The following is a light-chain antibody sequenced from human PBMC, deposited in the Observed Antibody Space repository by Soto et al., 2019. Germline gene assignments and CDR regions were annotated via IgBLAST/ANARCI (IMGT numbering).Light chain of an antibody. CDR1: SSDVGAYNY. CDR2: EVS. J-gene: IGLJ1*01. V-gene: IGLV2-8*01. Sequence: QSALTQPPSASGSPGQSVTISCTGTSSDVGAYNYLSWYQQHPGKAPKLMIYEVSKRPSGVPDRFSGSKSGNTASFTGSGLQAEDEADYYCSSYAGSNNYVVGTGTKLTVL. CDR3: SSYAGSNNYV.